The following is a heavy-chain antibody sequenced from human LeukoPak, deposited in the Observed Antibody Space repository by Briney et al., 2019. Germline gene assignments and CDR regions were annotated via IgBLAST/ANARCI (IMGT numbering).Heavy chain of an antibody. CDR1: GGSISSGDYY. V-gene: IGHV4-30-4*01. CDR2: IYYSGST. CDR3: ARAPAAGGYYYGMDV. J-gene: IGHJ6*02. D-gene: IGHD6-13*01. Sequence: PSETLSLTCTVSGGSISSGDYYWSWIRQPPGKGLEWIGYIYYSGSTYYNPSLKSRVTISVDTSKNQFSLKLSSVTAADTAVYYCARAPAAGGYYYGMDVWGQGTTVTVSS.